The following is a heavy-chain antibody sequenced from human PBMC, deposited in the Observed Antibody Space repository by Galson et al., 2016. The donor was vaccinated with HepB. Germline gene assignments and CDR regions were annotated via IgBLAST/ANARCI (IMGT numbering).Heavy chain of an antibody. CDR3: ARSEYSSSFDY. V-gene: IGHV1-18*01. D-gene: IGHD6-6*01. CDR1: GYTFTNYG. Sequence: SVKVSCKASGYTFTNYGISWVRQAPGQGLEWMGWISAYNGDTSYAQKLQGRVTITRDRSMSTAYVELSSLRSEDSAIYYCARSEYSSSFDYWGQGTLVTVSS. CDR2: ISAYNGDT. J-gene: IGHJ4*02.